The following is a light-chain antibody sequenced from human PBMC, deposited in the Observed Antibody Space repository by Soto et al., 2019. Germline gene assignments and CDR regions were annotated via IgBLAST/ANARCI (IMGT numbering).Light chain of an antibody. J-gene: IGKJ5*01. CDR3: QQYDSFPLT. V-gene: IGKV1-5*03. CDR1: QSISSW. CDR2: KAS. Sequence: DIQMTQSPSTLSASVGDRVTITCRASQSISSWLAWYQQKAGKAPKLLIYKASSLQSGVPSRFSGSGSGTEFTLTISSLQPDDFATYYCQQYDSFPLTFGRGTRLEIK.